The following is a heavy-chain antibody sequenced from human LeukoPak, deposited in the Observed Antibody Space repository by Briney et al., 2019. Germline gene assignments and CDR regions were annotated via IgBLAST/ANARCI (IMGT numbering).Heavy chain of an antibody. CDR2: IIPLFGTT. CDR3: AGRVTMVSGFDP. V-gene: IGHV1-69*08. Sequence: SVKHSCKASDNTFNSYTVSWVREAPGQGLEWMGRIIPLFGTTTYAQKFQGRVTITADKSTSTAYMELNSLTSEDTAVYYCAGRVTMVSGFDPWGQGTLVAVSS. D-gene: IGHD3-10*01. J-gene: IGHJ5*02. CDR1: DNTFNSYT.